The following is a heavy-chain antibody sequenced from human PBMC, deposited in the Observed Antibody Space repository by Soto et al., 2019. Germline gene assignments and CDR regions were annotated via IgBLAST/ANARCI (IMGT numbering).Heavy chain of an antibody. J-gene: IGHJ5*02. Sequence: QVQLVQSGAEVEKPGSSVKVSCKASGGTFSSYTISWVRQAPGQGLEWMGRIIPILGIANYAQKFQGRVTIPADKSTSTAYMELSSLRSEDTAVYYCARDREGVGWFDPWGQGTLVTVSS. D-gene: IGHD3-10*01. CDR3: ARDREGVGWFDP. CDR1: GGTFSSYT. V-gene: IGHV1-69*08. CDR2: IIPILGIA.